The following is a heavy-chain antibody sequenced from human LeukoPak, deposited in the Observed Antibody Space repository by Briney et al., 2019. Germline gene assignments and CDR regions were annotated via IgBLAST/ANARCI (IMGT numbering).Heavy chain of an antibody. J-gene: IGHJ4*02. CDR3: ARGESSGQVRYYFDY. CDR2: INPSGGST. CDR1: GYSFTNDY. Sequence: ASVKVSCKASGYSFTNDYIHWVRQAPGQGLEWMGGINPSGGSTSYAQKFQGRVTMTRDTSTSTVYMELSSLRSEDTAVYYCARGESSGQVRYYFDYWGQGTLVTVSS. V-gene: IGHV1-46*01. D-gene: IGHD6-19*01.